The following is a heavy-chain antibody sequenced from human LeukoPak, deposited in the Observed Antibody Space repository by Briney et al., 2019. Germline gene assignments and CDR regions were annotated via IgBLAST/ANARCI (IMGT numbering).Heavy chain of an antibody. D-gene: IGHD1-26*01. CDR3: ASQSGTSYYYYYYMDV. CDR2: IIPIFGTA. CDR1: GGTFSSYA. J-gene: IGHJ6*03. Sequence: ASVKVSCKASGGTFSSYAISWVRQAPGQGLEWMGGIIPIFGTANYAQKFQGRVTITTDESTSTAYMELSSLRSEDTAVYYCASQSGTSYYYYYYMDVWGKGTTVTVSS. V-gene: IGHV1-69*05.